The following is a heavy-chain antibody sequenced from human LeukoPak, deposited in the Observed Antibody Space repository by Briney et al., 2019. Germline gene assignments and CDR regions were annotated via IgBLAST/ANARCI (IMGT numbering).Heavy chain of an antibody. J-gene: IGHJ4*02. Sequence: GGSLRLSCVASEFAFSDYAMSWVRQAPGKGPEWVSTISRNSATWYSDSVMGRLTIFRDNSKSTLYLQMNSLRGEYTSLYYCADFGSGSYIFDYWGQGSLVTVSS. D-gene: IGHD3-10*01. V-gene: IGHV3-23*01. CDR3: ADFGSGSYIFDY. CDR2: ISRNSAT. CDR1: EFAFSDYA.